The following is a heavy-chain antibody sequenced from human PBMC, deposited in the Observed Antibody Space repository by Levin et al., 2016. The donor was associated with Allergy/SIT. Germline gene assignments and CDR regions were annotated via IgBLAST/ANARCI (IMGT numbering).Heavy chain of an antibody. CDR2: ISSSSSYI. D-gene: IGHD3-16*01. V-gene: IGHV3-21*01. Sequence: WIRQPPGKGLEWVSSISSSSSYIYYADSVKGRFTISRDNAKNSLYLQMNSLRAEDTAVYYCARYPQGLGTADYYYGMDVWGQGTTVTVSS. J-gene: IGHJ6*02. CDR3: ARYPQGLGTADYYYGMDV.